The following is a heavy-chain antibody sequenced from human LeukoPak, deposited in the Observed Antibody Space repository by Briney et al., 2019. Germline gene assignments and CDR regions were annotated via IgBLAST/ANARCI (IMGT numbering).Heavy chain of an antibody. V-gene: IGHV4-39*01. CDR3: ARLYSDCSSTSCYVFDY. Sequence: PSETLSLTCTVSGGSISSSSYYWGRIRQPPGKGLEWIGSIYYSGSTYYNPSLKSRVTISVDTSKNQFSLKLSSVTAADTAVYYCARLYSDCSSTSCYVFDYWGQGTLVTVSS. CDR2: IYYSGST. CDR1: GGSISSSSYY. D-gene: IGHD2-2*01. J-gene: IGHJ4*02.